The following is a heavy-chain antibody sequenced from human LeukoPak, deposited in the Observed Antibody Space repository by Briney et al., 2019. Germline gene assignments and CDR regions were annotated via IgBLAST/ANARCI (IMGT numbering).Heavy chain of an antibody. CDR1: GYTFTSYG. CDR3: AREWAYSTNYYFDY. V-gene: IGHV1-18*01. J-gene: IGHJ4*02. CDR2: ISAYNGNT. D-gene: IGHD1-26*01. Sequence: ASVKVSCKASGYTFTSYGISWVRQAPGQRLEWMGWISAYNGNTNYAQKLQGRVTMTTDTSTSTAYMELRSLRSDDTAVYYCAREWAYSTNYYFDYWGQGTLVTVSS.